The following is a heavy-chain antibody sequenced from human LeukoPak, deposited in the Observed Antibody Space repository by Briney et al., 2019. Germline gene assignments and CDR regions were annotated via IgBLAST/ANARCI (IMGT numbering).Heavy chain of an antibody. V-gene: IGHV3-7*01. D-gene: IGHD6-19*01. CDR3: ARGVSSSGWTVHYYYYGMDV. CDR2: IKQDGSEK. J-gene: IGHJ6*02. Sequence: GGSLRLSCAASGFTFSSYWMSWVRQAPGKGLEWVANIKQDGSEKYYVDSVKGRFTISRDNAKNSLYLQMNSLRAEDTAVYYCARGVSSSGWTVHYYYYGMDVWGQGTMVTVSS. CDR1: GFTFSSYW.